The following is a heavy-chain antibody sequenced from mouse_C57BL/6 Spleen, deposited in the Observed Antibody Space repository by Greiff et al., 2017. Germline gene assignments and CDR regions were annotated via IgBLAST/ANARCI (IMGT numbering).Heavy chain of an antibody. CDR2: IHPNSGST. D-gene: IGHD2-4*01. CDR3: ARRAIYYDYEDY. CDR1: GYTFTSYW. V-gene: IGHV1-64*01. J-gene: IGHJ2*01. Sequence: VQLQQSGAELVKPGASVKLSCKASGYTFTSYWMHWVKQRPGQGLEWIGMIHPNSGSTNYNEKFKSKATLTVDKSSSTAYMQLSSLTSEDSAVYYCARRAIYYDYEDYWGQGTTLTVSS.